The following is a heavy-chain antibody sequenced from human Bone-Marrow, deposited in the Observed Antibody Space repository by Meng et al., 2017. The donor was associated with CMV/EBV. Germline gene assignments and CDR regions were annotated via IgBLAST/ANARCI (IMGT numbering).Heavy chain of an antibody. V-gene: IGHV3-21*01. CDR2: ISSSSSYI. CDR3: ASETAGTYYFDY. Sequence: GGSLRPSCAASGFTFSSYSMNWVRQAPGKGLEWVSSISSSSSYIYYADSVKGRFTISRDNAKNSLYLQMNSLRAEDTAVYYCASETAGTYYFDYWGQGTLVTFSS. CDR1: GFTFSSYS. J-gene: IGHJ4*02. D-gene: IGHD6-13*01.